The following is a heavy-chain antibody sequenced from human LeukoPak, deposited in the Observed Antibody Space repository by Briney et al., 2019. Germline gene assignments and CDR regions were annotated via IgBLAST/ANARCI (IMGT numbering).Heavy chain of an antibody. J-gene: IGHJ4*02. CDR1: GFTFTTYA. Sequence: GGSLRLSCAASGFTFTTYAMSWVRQAPGKGLEWVSAISPLGDYIYYADSVKGRFTISRDNSKNTLYLQMNSLRAEDTAVYYCAKDLRWGQGTLVTVSS. V-gene: IGHV3-23*01. CDR2: ISPLGDYI. CDR3: AKDLR.